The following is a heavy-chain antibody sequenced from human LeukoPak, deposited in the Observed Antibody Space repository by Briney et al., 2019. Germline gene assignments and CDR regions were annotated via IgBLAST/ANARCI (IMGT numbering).Heavy chain of an antibody. D-gene: IGHD1-1*01. CDR2: ISSGSSTI. CDR3: ARDSGNWKFDY. J-gene: IGHJ4*02. Sequence: GGSLRLSCAASGFTFSSYSMNWVRQAPGKGLEWVSYISSGSSTIYYADSVKGRFTISRDNAKNSLYLQMNSLRAEDTAVYYCARDSGNWKFDYWGQGTLVTVSS. V-gene: IGHV3-48*04. CDR1: GFTFSSYS.